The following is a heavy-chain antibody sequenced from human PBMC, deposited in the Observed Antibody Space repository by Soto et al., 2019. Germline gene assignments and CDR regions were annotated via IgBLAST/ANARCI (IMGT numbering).Heavy chain of an antibody. V-gene: IGHV3-9*01. CDR3: AKDTAIHGDIAVAAFDI. CDR1: GFTFDDYA. J-gene: IGHJ3*02. CDR2: ISWNSGSI. Sequence: GGSLRLSCAASGFTFDDYAMHWVRQAPGKGLEWVSGISWNSGSIGYADSVKGRFTISRDNAKNSLYLQMNSLRAEDTALYYCAKDTAIHGDIAVAAFDIWGQGTMVTVSS. D-gene: IGHD4-17*01.